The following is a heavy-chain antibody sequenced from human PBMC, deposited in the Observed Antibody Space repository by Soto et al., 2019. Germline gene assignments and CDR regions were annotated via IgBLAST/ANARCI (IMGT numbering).Heavy chain of an antibody. CDR3: ARDCERGLIGGYYYYYYGMDG. CDR1: GFTFSSYE. J-gene: IGHJ6*02. D-gene: IGHD3-16*01. Sequence: EVQLVESGGGLLQPGGSLRLSCAASGFTFSSYEMNWVRQAPGKGLEWVSYISSSGSTIYYADSVKGRFTISRDNAKNSLYLQMHSLRAEDTAVYYCARDCERGLIGGYYYYYYGMDGWGPGTTVHVSS. V-gene: IGHV3-48*03. CDR2: ISSSGSTI.